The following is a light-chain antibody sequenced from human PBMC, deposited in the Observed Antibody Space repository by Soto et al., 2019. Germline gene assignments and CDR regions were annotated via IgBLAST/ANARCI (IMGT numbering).Light chain of an antibody. Sequence: QSALTQPASVSGSPGQSITISCTGTSSDVGRYNYVSWYQRHPGKAPKLIIYDVSNRPSGVSNRFSGSKSGTTASLNISGLQTEDEADYYCCSDTSRYTALFGGGTKVTVL. CDR3: CSDTSRYTAL. CDR1: SSDVGRYNY. CDR2: DVS. V-gene: IGLV2-14*01. J-gene: IGLJ2*01.